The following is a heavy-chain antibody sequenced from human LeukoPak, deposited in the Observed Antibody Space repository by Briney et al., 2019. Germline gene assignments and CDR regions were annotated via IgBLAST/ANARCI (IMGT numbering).Heavy chain of an antibody. J-gene: IGHJ4*02. D-gene: IGHD6-6*01. Sequence: AGGSPRLSCAASGLTFSSYAMSWVRQAPGKGLAWVPFISGSGGTTHYADSVKGRFTISRDNSKNTLYLQMNSLRAEDTAVYYCAKAEYGYFDSWGQGTLVTVSS. CDR3: AKAEYGYFDS. CDR2: ISGSGGTT. CDR1: GLTFSSYA. V-gene: IGHV3-23*01.